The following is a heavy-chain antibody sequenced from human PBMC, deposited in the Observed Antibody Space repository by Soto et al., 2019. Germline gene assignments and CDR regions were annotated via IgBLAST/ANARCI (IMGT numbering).Heavy chain of an antibody. CDR1: GYTFTDYY. J-gene: IGHJ3*02. CDR2: IDPNGGIT. CDR3: ARGRGRTTSDAFDI. D-gene: IGHD2-15*01. Sequence: ASVKVSCKASGYTFTDYYMHWVRQAPGQGLVCMGIIDPNGGITSYAQKFQGRVTLSRDTSTSTVYVELTSLRSEDSAIYYCARGRGRTTSDAFDIWGQGTMVTVSS. V-gene: IGHV1-46*01.